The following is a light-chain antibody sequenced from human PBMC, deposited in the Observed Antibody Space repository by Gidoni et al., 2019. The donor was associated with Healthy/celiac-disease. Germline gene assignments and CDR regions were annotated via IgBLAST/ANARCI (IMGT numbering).Light chain of an antibody. Sequence: QSALTQPASVSGSPGQSITISCTGTSSDVGSYNLVSWYQQHPGKAPKLMIYEVSKRPSGVSNRFSGSKSGNTASLTISGLQAEDEADYYCCSYAGSSTPYVFGTGTKVXV. CDR2: EVS. CDR1: SSDVGSYNL. CDR3: CSYAGSSTPYV. J-gene: IGLJ1*01. V-gene: IGLV2-23*02.